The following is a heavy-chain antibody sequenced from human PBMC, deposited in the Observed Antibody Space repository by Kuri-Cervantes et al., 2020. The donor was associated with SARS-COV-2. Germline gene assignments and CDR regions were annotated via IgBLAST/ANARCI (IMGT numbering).Heavy chain of an antibody. Sequence: GESLKISCAASGFTFSSYAMHWVRQAPGKRLEWVAVISYDGSNKYYADSVKGRFTISRDNSKSTLYLQMNSLRAEDTAVYYCASSPVAAPFGAFDIWGQGTMVTVSS. J-gene: IGHJ3*02. CDR2: ISYDGSNK. CDR1: GFTFSSYA. CDR3: ASSPVAAPFGAFDI. V-gene: IGHV3-30*01. D-gene: IGHD6-19*01.